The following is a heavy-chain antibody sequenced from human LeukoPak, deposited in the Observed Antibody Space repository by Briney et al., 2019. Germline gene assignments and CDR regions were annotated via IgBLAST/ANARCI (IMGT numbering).Heavy chain of an antibody. CDR3: AKGPHSSMIVVVSKLNFQH. CDR2: ISGSGGST. CDR1: GFTFSSYA. D-gene: IGHD3-22*01. V-gene: IGHV3-23*01. Sequence: GGSLRLSCAASGFTFSSYAMSWVRQAPGKGLEWVSAISGSGGSTYYADSVKGRFTISRDNSKNTLYLQMNSLRAEDTAVYYCAKGPHSSMIVVVSKLNFQHWGQGTLVAVSS. J-gene: IGHJ1*01.